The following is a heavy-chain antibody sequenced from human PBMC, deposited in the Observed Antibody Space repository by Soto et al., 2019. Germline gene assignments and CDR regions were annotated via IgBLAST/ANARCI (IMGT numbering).Heavy chain of an antibody. J-gene: IGHJ2*01. Sequence: KPSETLSLTGAVYGGSFSGYYWSWIRQPPGKGLEWIGEINHSGSTKDNPSLKSRVTISVDTSKNQFSLKLSSVTAADTAVYYCARGSVLWFGEYDLWGRGTLVTLCS. CDR3: ARGSVLWFGEYDL. V-gene: IGHV4-34*01. CDR2: INHSGST. CDR1: GGSFSGYY. D-gene: IGHD3-10*01.